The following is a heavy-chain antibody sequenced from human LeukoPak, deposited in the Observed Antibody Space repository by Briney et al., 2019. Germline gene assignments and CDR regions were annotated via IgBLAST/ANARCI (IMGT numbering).Heavy chain of an antibody. V-gene: IGHV3-23*01. CDR1: GFTFSSYA. J-gene: IGHJ4*02. CDR2: ISGRGGST. D-gene: IGHD3-22*01. Sequence: SGGSLRLSCAASGFTFSSYAMSCVRQAPGKGLEWDSAISGRGGSTYYADSVKGRFTISRDNSKNTLYLQMNSLRAEDTAVYYCAKDNYYDSSGYLRDWGQGTLVTVSS. CDR3: AKDNYYDSSGYLRD.